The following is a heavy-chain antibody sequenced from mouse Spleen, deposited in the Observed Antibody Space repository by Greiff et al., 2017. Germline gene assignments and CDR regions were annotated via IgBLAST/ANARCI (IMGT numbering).Heavy chain of an antibody. D-gene: IGHD2-3*01. CDR3: ARGDGYYDY. J-gene: IGHJ2*01. CDR1: GFTFSSYA. V-gene: IGHV5-6-5*01. CDR2: ISSGGST. Sequence: EVKLVESGGGLVKPGGSLKLSCAASGFTFSSYAMSWVRQTPEKRLEWVASISSGGSTYYPDSVKGRFTISRDNARNILYLQMSSLRSEDSAMYYCARGDGYYDYWGQGTTLTVSS.